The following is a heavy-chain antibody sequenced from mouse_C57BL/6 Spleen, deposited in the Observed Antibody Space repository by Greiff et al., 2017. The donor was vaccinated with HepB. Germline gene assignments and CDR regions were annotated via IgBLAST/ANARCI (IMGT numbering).Heavy chain of an antibody. CDR2: ISSGSSTI. J-gene: IGHJ2*01. D-gene: IGHD2-3*01. CDR1: GFTFSDYG. CDR3: ARFDGYPDY. Sequence: EVQLVESGGGLVKPGGSLKLSCAASGFTFSDYGMHWVRQAPEKGLEWVAYISSGSSTIYYADTVKGRVTISRDNAKNTLFLQMSTLRSEDTAMYYCARFDGYPDYWGQDTTLTVSS. V-gene: IGHV5-17*01.